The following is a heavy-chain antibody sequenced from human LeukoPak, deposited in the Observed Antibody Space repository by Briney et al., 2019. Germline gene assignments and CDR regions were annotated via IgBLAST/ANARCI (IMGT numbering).Heavy chain of an antibody. J-gene: IGHJ4*02. V-gene: IGHV3-33*01. Sequence: GGSLRLSCAASGFSFSTYGMHWVRQAPGKGLEWVAVIWYDGGNIYYADSLKGRFTISRDNSKNTLYLQMNSLRAEDTAVYYCARGLEQWLVDYWGQGTLVTVSS. CDR2: IWYDGGNI. CDR3: ARGLEQWLVDY. CDR1: GFSFSTYG. D-gene: IGHD6-19*01.